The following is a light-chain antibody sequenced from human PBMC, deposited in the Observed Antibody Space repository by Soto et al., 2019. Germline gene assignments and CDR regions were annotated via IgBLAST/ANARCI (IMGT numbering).Light chain of an antibody. CDR1: QGIAPY. Sequence: DVQMTQSPSSLSAFVGDRVTITCRASQGIAPYLAWFQQKPGKVPKLLIYATSTLQSGFPSRFSGSGSGTDFTLTINILQPEDVGTYYCQKYNSAPLIFGGGTKVEIK. J-gene: IGKJ4*01. V-gene: IGKV1-27*01. CDR3: QKYNSAPLI. CDR2: ATS.